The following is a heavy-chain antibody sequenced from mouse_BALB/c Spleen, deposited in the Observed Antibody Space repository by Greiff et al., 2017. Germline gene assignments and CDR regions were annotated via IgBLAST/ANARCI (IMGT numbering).Heavy chain of an antibody. V-gene: IGHV1-69*02. CDR1: GYTFTSYW. CDR3: ARGGNYGTWFAY. D-gene: IGHD2-1*01. CDR2: IDPSDSYT. Sequence: QVQLQQPGAELVKPGASVKLSCKASGYTFTSYWMHWVKQRPGQGLEWIGEIDPSDSYTNYNQKFKGKATLTVDKSSSTAYMQLSSLTSEDSAVYYCARGGNYGTWFAYWGQGTLVTVSA. J-gene: IGHJ3*01.